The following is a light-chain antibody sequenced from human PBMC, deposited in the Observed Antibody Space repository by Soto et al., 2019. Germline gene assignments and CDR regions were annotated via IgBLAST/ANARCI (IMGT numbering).Light chain of an antibody. CDR2: NNN. V-gene: IGLV1-44*01. CDR1: SSNIGTNA. Sequence: QAVVTQPPSASGTPGQRVTISCSGGSSNIGTNAVNWYQQLPGTAPKLLIYNNNQRPSGVPDRFSGSKSGTSASLAISGLQSEDEADYYCAAWDDSLNGYVFGTGTQLTVL. J-gene: IGLJ1*01. CDR3: AAWDDSLNGYV.